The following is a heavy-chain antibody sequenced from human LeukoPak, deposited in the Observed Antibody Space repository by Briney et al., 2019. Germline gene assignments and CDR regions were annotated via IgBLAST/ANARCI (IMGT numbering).Heavy chain of an antibody. CDR3: AKDQRGYGRIVDY. J-gene: IGHJ4*02. CDR1: GFTFSSYA. V-gene: IGHV3-23*01. D-gene: IGHD3-10*01. Sequence: GGSLRLSCAASGFTFSSYAMSWVRQAPGKGLEWVSSISGSGSNTYYADSVKGRFTISRDNSKNILYLQMNSLRAEDTAIYYCAKDQRGYGRIVDYWGQGTLVTISS. CDR2: ISGSGSNT.